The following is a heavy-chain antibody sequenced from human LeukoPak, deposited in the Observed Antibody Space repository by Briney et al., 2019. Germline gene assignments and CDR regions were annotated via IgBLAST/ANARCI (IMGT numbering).Heavy chain of an antibody. D-gene: IGHD2-2*03. J-gene: IGHJ4*02. V-gene: IGHV3-23*01. CDR3: AKDSHWILFDD. Sequence: GGTLRLSCAASGFTFSSYGMSWVRQAPGKGLEWVSGIGGSGIRTYYADSVKGRFTISRDNSKNTLYLQMNSLKDEDTAVYYCAKDSHWILFDDWGQGTLVTVSS. CDR2: IGGSGIRT. CDR1: GFTFSSYG.